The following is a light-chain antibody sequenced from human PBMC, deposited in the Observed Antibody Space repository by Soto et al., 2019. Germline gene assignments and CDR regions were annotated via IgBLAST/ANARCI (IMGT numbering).Light chain of an antibody. V-gene: IGLV2-11*01. Sequence: QSALTQPRSVSGSPGQSVTISCTGTSSDVGGYNYVSWYQQHAGKAPKLIIYDVSKRPSGVPRRFSGSKFGNTASLTISGLQAEDEADYYRCSYAGTYTWVFGGGTRLTVL. CDR1: SSDVGGYNY. CDR2: DVS. J-gene: IGLJ3*02. CDR3: CSYAGTYTWV.